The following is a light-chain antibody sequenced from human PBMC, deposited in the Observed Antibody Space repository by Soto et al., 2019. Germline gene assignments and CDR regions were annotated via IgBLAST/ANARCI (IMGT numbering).Light chain of an antibody. J-gene: IGLJ1*01. V-gene: IGLV2-14*01. CDR2: VVS. CDR1: SSDVGAYNY. CDR3: SSYTISSTRYV. Sequence: QSALTQPASVSGSPGQSITNSCTGTSSDVGAYNYVSWYQQHPGKAPKVIIYVVSNRPSGVSNRFSGSKSGNTASLTISGLQAEDEADYYCSSYTISSTRYVFGTGTKLTVL.